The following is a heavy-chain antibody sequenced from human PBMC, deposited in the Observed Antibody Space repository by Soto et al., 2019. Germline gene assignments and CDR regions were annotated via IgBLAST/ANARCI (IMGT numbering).Heavy chain of an antibody. CDR2: IYHSGST. CDR3: ARDRNSAEGYYYYGIDV. J-gene: IGHJ6*02. V-gene: IGHV4-4*02. CDR1: GGSISSSNW. D-gene: IGHD1-7*01. Sequence: SETLSLTCAVSGGSISSSNWWSWVRQPPGKGLEWIGEIYHSGSTNYNPSLKSRVTISVDKSKNQFSLKLSSVTAADTAVYYCARDRNSAEGYYYYGIDVWGQGTTVTVSS.